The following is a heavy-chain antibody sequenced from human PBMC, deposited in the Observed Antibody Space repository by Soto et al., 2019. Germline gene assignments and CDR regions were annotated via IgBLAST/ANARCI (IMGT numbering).Heavy chain of an antibody. CDR2: ISYDGSNK. CDR1: GFTFSSYG. CDR3: AKTGSGYLAELYYFDY. Sequence: QVQLVESGGGVVQPGRSLRLSCAASGFTFSSYGMHWVRQAPGKGLEWVAVISYDGSNKYYADSVKGRFTISRDNSKNTLYLQMNSLRAEDTAVYYCAKTGSGYLAELYYFDYWGQGTLVTVSS. J-gene: IGHJ4*02. V-gene: IGHV3-30*18. D-gene: IGHD3-22*01.